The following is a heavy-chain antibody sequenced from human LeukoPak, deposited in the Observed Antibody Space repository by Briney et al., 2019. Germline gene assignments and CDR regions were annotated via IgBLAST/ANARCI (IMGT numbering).Heavy chain of an antibody. CDR3: ARDAQRGFDYSNSLQY. CDR2: IWSDATNR. CDR1: GFTFSHYA. V-gene: IGHV3-33*01. D-gene: IGHD4-11*01. J-gene: IGHJ4*02. Sequence: GGSLRLSREASGFTFSHYAMHWVRQAPGKGLEWVAVIWSDATNRYYADSVKGRFTIYRDDSQKRVFLQMNSLRAEDTAVYYCARDAQRGFDYSNSLQYWGQGALVTVAS.